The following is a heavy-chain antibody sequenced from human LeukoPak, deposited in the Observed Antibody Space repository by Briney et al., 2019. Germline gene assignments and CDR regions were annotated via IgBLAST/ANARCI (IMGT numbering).Heavy chain of an antibody. CDR2: INPSGGST. Sequence: ASVKVSCKASGYTFTSYYMHWVRQAPGQGLEWMGIINPSGGSTSYAQKFQGRVTMTRDTPTSTVYMELSSLRSEDTAVYYCARDSSGWFLPDYWGQGTLVTVSS. J-gene: IGHJ4*02. V-gene: IGHV1-46*01. CDR3: ARDSSGWFLPDY. CDR1: GYTFTSYY. D-gene: IGHD6-19*01.